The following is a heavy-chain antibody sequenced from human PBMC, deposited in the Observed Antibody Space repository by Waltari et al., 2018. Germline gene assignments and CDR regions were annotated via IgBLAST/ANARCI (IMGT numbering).Heavy chain of an antibody. V-gene: IGHV1-69*12. Sequence: VQLVQSGGEVKTPGSSVKVSCKASGGPFGGYGISWVRQAPGQGLEWMGVIIPMFGIPDFSQKFQDRLTINADESTDTAYMELSSLTSEDTAIYYCARHELGISQYYYNMYVWGQGTTVTISS. CDR3: ARHELGISQYYYNMYV. J-gene: IGHJ6*03. CDR1: GGPFGGYG. D-gene: IGHD7-27*01. CDR2: IIPMFGIP.